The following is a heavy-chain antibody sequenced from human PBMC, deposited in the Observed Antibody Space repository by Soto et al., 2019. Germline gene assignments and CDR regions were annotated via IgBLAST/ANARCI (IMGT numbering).Heavy chain of an antibody. CDR3: VRHGPGDVELPTSRGSRPYYYAMDV. CDR2: IYPGDSDT. J-gene: IGHJ6*02. Sequence: PGESLKISCKGFGYTFTNHWIGWVRQMPGKGLEWMGIIYPGDSDTRYSPSFQGQVTISADKSISTAYLQWSNLKASDTAVYYCVRHGPGDVELPTSRGSRPYYYAMDVWGQGTTVTVSS. D-gene: IGHD3-10*01. V-gene: IGHV5-51*01. CDR1: GYTFTNHW.